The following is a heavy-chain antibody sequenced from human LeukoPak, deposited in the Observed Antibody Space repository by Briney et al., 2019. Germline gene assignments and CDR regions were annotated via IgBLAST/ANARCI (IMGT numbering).Heavy chain of an antibody. CDR3: ARNLGSYGWGDFDY. CDR1: GFTFSSYW. D-gene: IGHD5-18*01. Sequence: GGSLRLSCAASGFTFSSYWMSWVRQAPGKGLEWVANIKQDGSEKYYVDSVKGRFTISRDNAKNSLYMQMNSLRAEDTAVYYGARNLGSYGWGDFDYWGQGILVTVSS. V-gene: IGHV3-7*01. J-gene: IGHJ4*02. CDR2: IKQDGSEK.